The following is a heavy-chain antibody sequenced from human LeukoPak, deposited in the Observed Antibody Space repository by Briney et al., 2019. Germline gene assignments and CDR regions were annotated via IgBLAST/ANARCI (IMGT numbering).Heavy chain of an antibody. CDR2: INHSGST. CDR1: GGSFSGYY. D-gene: IGHD3-10*01. Sequence: SETLSLTCAVYGGSFSGYYWSWIRQPPGKGLEWIGEINHSGSTNYNPSLKSRVTISVDTSKNQFSLKLSSVTAADTAVYYCARGHGSGSPGCWFGPWGQGTLVTVSS. CDR3: ARGHGSGSPGCWFGP. J-gene: IGHJ5*02. V-gene: IGHV4-34*01.